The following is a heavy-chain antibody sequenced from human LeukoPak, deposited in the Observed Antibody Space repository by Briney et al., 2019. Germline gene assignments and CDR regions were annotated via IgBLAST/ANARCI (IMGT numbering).Heavy chain of an antibody. J-gene: IGHJ4*02. Sequence: ASVKVSCTASGGTFSSYAISWVRQAPGQGLEWMGGIIPIFGTANYAQKLQGRVTITADESTSTAYMELSSLRSEDTAVYYCARERRLPTVTTPYYFDYWGQGTLVTVSS. CDR2: IIPIFGTA. V-gene: IGHV1-69*13. D-gene: IGHD4-17*01. CDR1: GGTFSSYA. CDR3: ARERRLPTVTTPYYFDY.